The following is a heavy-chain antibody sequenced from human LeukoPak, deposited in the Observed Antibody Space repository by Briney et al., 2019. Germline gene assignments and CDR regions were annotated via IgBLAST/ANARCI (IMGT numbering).Heavy chain of an antibody. CDR3: ARAPTVVTPAHYYYYMDV. J-gene: IGHJ6*03. CDR1: GFTVSSNY. CDR2: IYSGGST. V-gene: IGHV3-53*01. D-gene: IGHD4-23*01. Sequence: GSLRLSCAASGFTVSSNYMSWVRQAPGKGLEWVSVIYSGGSTYYADSVKGRFTISRDNSKNTLYLQMDSLRAEDTAVYYCARAPTVVTPAHYYYYMDVWGKGTTVTVSS.